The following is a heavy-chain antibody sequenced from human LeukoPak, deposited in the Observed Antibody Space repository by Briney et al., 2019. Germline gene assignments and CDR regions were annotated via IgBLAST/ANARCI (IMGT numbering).Heavy chain of an antibody. D-gene: IGHD3-10*01. CDR3: AKSAPVYGSGSPFDY. V-gene: IGHV3-30-3*02. J-gene: IGHJ4*02. Sequence: GGSLRLSCAASGFTFSSYAMHWVRQAPGKGLEWVAVISYDGSNKYYADSVKGRFTISRDNSKNTLYLQMNSLRAEDTAVYYCAKSAPVYGSGSPFDYWGQGTLVTVSS. CDR1: GFTFSSYA. CDR2: ISYDGSNK.